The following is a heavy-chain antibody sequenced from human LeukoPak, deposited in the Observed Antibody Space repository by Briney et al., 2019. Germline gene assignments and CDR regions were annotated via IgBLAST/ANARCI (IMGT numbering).Heavy chain of an antibody. D-gene: IGHD6-6*01. CDR3: ARLPLPYSSSSGGSDY. CDR1: GGSISSSSYY. V-gene: IGHV4-39*01. J-gene: IGHJ4*02. Sequence: PSETLSLTCTVSGGSISSSSYYWGWIRQPPGKGLEWIGSIYYSGSTYYNPSLKSRVTISADTSKNQFPLKLSSVTAADTAVYYCARLPLPYSSSSGGSDYWGQGTLVTVSS. CDR2: IYYSGST.